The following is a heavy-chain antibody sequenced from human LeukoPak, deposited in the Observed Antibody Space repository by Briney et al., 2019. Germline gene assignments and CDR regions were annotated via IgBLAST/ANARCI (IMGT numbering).Heavy chain of an antibody. CDR2: IYYSGST. V-gene: IGHV4-59*01. CDR1: GGSISSYY. J-gene: IGHJ4*02. D-gene: IGHD6-13*01. CDR3: ARESVAAAGIYFDY. Sequence: SETLSLTCTVSGGSISSYYWSWIRQPPGKGLEWIGYIYYSGSTNYNPSLKSRVTISVGTSKNQFSLKLSSVTAADTAVYYCARESVAAAGIYFDYWGQGTLVTVSS.